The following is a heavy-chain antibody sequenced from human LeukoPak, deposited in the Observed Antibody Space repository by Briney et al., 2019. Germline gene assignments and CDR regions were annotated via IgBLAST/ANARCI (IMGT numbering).Heavy chain of an antibody. J-gene: IGHJ5*02. CDR2: INHSGST. CDR1: GGSFSGYY. Sequence: KPSETLSLTRAVYGGSFSGYYWSWIRQPPGKGLEWIGEINHSGSTNYNPSLKSRVTISVDTSKNQFSLKLSSVTAADTAVYYCARGERIAAAERYNWFDPWGQGTLVTVSS. D-gene: IGHD6-13*01. V-gene: IGHV4-34*01. CDR3: ARGERIAAAERYNWFDP.